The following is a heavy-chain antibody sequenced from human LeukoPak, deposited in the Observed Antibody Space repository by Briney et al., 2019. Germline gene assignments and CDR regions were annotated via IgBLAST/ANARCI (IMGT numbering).Heavy chain of an antibody. V-gene: IGHV4-59*12. D-gene: IGHD5-12*01. CDR3: ARAGWAIVATSFDY. Sequence: SETLSLTCTVSGGSISSYYWSWIRQPPGKGLEWIGYIYYSGSTNYNPSLKSRVTISVDTSKNQFSLKLSSVTAADTAVYYCARAGWAIVATSFDYWGQGTLVTVSS. CDR2: IYYSGST. J-gene: IGHJ4*02. CDR1: GGSISSYY.